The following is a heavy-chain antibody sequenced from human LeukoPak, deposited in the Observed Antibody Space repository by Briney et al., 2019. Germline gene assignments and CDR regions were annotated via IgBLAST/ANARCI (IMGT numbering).Heavy chain of an antibody. D-gene: IGHD3-22*01. Sequence: GGSLILSCAASGFTFSSYGMHWVRQAPGKGLEWVAVIWYDGSNKYYADSVKGRFTISRDNSKNTLYLQMNSLRAEDTAVYYCARDHYDSSGYGLDYYYGMDVWGQGTTVTVSS. J-gene: IGHJ6*02. CDR3: ARDHYDSSGYGLDYYYGMDV. CDR1: GFTFSSYG. V-gene: IGHV3-33*01. CDR2: IWYDGSNK.